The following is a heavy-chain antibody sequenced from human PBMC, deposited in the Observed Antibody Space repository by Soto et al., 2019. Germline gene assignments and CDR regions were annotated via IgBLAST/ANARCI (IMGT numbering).Heavy chain of an antibody. CDR2: ISTSGGST. D-gene: IGHD3-9*01. V-gene: IGHV3-23*01. CDR3: AKQGKRYLDWMAHDY. CDR1: GFTFSSYA. J-gene: IGHJ4*02. Sequence: EVQLLESGGGLVQPGGSLRLSCAASGFTFSSYAMSWVRQAPGKGLEWVSGISTSGGSTYYADSVKGRFTVSRDNSENTLNLQMSSLRAEDSAVYYCAKQGKRYLDWMAHDYWGQGTLVTVSS.